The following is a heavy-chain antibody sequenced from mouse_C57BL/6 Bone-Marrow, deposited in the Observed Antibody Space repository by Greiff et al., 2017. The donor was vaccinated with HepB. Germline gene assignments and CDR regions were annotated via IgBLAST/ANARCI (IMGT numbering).Heavy chain of an antibody. V-gene: IGHV1-55*01. J-gene: IGHJ4*01. D-gene: IGHD1-1*01. CDR1: GYTFTSYW. CDR2: IYPGSGST. Sequence: QVQLQQSGAELVKPGASVKMSCKASGYTFTSYWITWVKQRPGQGLEWIGDIYPGSGSTNYNEKFKSKATLTVDTSSSTAYMQLSSLTSEDSAVYYCVITTSHYAMDYWGQGTSVTVSS. CDR3: VITTSHYAMDY.